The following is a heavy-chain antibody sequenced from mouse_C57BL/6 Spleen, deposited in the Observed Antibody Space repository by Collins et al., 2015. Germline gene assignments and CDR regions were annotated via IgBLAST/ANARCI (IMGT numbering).Heavy chain of an antibody. J-gene: IGHJ1*03. V-gene: IGHV9-3*01. D-gene: IGHD1-1*01. CDR1: GYTFTTYG. CDR2: INTYSGVP. CDR3: ARSRHYYGSSYDWYFDV. Sequence: QIQLVQSGPELKKPGETVKISCKASGYTFTTYGMSWVKQAPGKGLKWMGWINTYSGVPTYADDFKGRFAFSLQTSASTAYLQINNLKNEDTATYFCARSRHYYGSSYDWYFDVWGTGTTVTVSP.